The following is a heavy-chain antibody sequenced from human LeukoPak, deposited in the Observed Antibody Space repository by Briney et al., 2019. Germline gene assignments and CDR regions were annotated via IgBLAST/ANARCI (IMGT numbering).Heavy chain of an antibody. D-gene: IGHD2-15*01. CDR1: GGSISSYY. Sequence: SETLSLTCTVSGGSISSYYWSWIRQPPGKGLEWIGYIYYSGSTNYNPSLKSRVTISVDTSKNQFSLKLNSVTAADTAVYYCARSYCSGGSCQPIDYWGQGTLVTVS. V-gene: IGHV4-59*13. CDR3: ARSYCSGGSCQPIDY. CDR2: IYYSGST. J-gene: IGHJ4*02.